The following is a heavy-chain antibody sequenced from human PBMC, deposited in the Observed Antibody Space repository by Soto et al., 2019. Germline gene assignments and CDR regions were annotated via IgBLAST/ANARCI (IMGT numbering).Heavy chain of an antibody. D-gene: IGHD6-6*01. J-gene: IGHJ5*02. V-gene: IGHV4-59*01. CDR2: IYYSGST. CDR3: AREIYSSSSNWFGP. CDR1: GGSISSYY. Sequence: LSLTCTVSGGSISSYYWSWIRQPPGKGLDWIGYIYYSGSTNYNPSLKSRVTISVDTSKNQLYLKLRSVTAADTAVYYCAREIYSSSSNWFGPWGQGTLVTVSS.